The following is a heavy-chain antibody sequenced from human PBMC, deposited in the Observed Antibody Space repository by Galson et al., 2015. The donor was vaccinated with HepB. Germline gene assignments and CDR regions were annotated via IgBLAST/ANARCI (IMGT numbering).Heavy chain of an antibody. J-gene: IGHJ4*02. CDR3: ARECDSGSCYDY. D-gene: IGHD3-10*01. V-gene: IGHV3-49*03. CDR1: GFSFGDYG. CDR2: IRSNPSGGTT. Sequence: SLRLSCATSGFSFGDYGMSWLRQAPGKGLEWVGFIRSNPSGGTTEYAASVKGRFSISRDDSKRIAYLQMNSLRDDGTAVYYCARECDSGSCYDYWGQGTLVTVSS.